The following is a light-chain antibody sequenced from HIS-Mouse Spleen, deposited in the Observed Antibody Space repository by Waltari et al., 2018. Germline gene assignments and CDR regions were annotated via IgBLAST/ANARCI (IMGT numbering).Light chain of an antibody. Sequence: QSALTQPRSVSGSPGQSVTIPCTGTSSDVGGYYYVPSYQQHQSKAPKLMIYDVSKRPSGVPDRFSGSKSGNTASLTISGLQAEDEADYYCCSYAGSYTFEVVFGGGTKLTVL. CDR3: CSYAGSYTFEVV. CDR1: SSDVGGYYY. CDR2: DVS. J-gene: IGLJ2*01. V-gene: IGLV2-11*01.